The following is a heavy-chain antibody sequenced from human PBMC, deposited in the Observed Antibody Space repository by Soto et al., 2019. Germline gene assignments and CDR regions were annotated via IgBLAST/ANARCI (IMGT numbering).Heavy chain of an antibody. Sequence: QVQLVESGGGVVQPGRSLRLSCAASGFTFSSYAMHWVRQAPGKGLVWVAVISYDGSNKYYADSVKGRFTISRDNSKNTLYLQMNSLRAEDTAVYYCARDLPRKEYDSSGYRDYWGQGSLFTVSS. J-gene: IGHJ4*02. CDR3: ARDLPRKEYDSSGYRDY. CDR2: ISYDGSNK. V-gene: IGHV3-30-3*01. CDR1: GFTFSSYA. D-gene: IGHD3-22*01.